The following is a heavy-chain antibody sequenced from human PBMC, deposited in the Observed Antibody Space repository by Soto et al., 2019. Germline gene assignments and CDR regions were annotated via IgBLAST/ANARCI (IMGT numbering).Heavy chain of an antibody. CDR1: XXXXXXXX. D-gene: IGHD3-3*01. CDR2: ISHDGSNK. J-gene: IGHJ6*03. V-gene: IGHV3-30*03. CDR3: ASNYYDFWSGYYDYYYLDV. Sequence: QVQLVESGGGVVQPGXSXXXXCXXXXXXXXXXXXXXVRQAPGKGLEWVALISHDGSNKYYAESVKGRFTISRDNSKNTLNLQMNSLRAEDTAVYYCASNYYDFWSGYYDYYYLDVWGKGTTVTVSS.